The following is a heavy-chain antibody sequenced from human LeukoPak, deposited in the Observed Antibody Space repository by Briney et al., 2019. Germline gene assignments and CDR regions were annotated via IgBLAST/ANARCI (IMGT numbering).Heavy chain of an antibody. CDR1: GFTFNTHA. CDR2: ITSRGGTT. V-gene: IGHV3-23*01. CDR3: AKDRPNFYETPGSYYKRNGDF. D-gene: IGHD3-10*01. J-gene: IGHJ4*02. Sequence: GGSLRLACAASGFTFNTHAMSWVRQAPGKGLEWVSSITSRGGTTYYSDSGKGRFTISRDNSKNTLYLQMNSLRAEDTAVYYCAKDRPNFYETPGSYYKRNGDFWGQGALVIVSS.